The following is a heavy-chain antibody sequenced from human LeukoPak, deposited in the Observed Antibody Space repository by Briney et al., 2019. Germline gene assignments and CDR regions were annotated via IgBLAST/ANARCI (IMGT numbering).Heavy chain of an antibody. V-gene: IGHV3-30*04. CDR2: ISYDGSDK. Sequence: GGSLRLSCAASGFTFSSYTMHWVRQAPGKGLEWVAIISYDGSDKYYADSVKGRFTISRDNSKNTLYLQMNSLRAEDTAVYYCAKGVGGCSGTSCSIYFQHWGQGTLVTVSS. CDR3: AKGVGGCSGTSCSIYFQH. J-gene: IGHJ1*01. CDR1: GFTFSSYT. D-gene: IGHD2-2*01.